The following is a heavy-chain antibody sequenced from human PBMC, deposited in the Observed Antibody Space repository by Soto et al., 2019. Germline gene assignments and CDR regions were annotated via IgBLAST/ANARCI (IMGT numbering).Heavy chain of an antibody. Sequence: GGSLRLSCAASGFTFSSYAMSGVRQAPGKGLEWVSAISGSGGSTYYADSVKGRFTISRDNSKNTLYLRMNSLRAEDTAVYYCAKAPVKDFDWLLDYWGQGTLVTVSS. J-gene: IGHJ4*02. V-gene: IGHV3-23*01. D-gene: IGHD3-9*01. CDR1: GFTFSSYA. CDR3: AKAPVKDFDWLLDY. CDR2: ISGSGGST.